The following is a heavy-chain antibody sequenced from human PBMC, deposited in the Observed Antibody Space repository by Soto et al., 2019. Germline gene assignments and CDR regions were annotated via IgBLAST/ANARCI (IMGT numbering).Heavy chain of an antibody. CDR1: GFLLNTSGVG. CDR3: AHRHGYGYNYYFHY. Sequence: SGPTLVNPTQTLTLTCTFSGFLLNTSGVGVGWIRQPPGQALEWLAVIYWNDDKRYSPSVKSRLTITKDTSNSQVVLEMTNVVPVDTATYYCAHRHGYGYNYYFHYWGQGTLVTVSS. CDR2: IYWNDDK. D-gene: IGHD5-18*01. J-gene: IGHJ4*02. V-gene: IGHV2-5*01.